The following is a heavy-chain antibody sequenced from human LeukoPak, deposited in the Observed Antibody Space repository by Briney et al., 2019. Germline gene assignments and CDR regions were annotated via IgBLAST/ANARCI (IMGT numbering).Heavy chain of an antibody. CDR3: AKDLMRILEMATSAS. CDR2: ISGDGGST. D-gene: IGHD5-24*01. CDR1: GFTFSSYA. J-gene: IGHJ5*02. V-gene: IGHV3-43*02. Sequence: GGSLRLSCAASGFTFSSYAMSWVRQAPGKGLEWVSLISGDGGSTYYADSVKGRFTISRDNSKNSLYLQMNSLRTEDTALYYCAKDLMRILEMATSASWGQGTLVTVSS.